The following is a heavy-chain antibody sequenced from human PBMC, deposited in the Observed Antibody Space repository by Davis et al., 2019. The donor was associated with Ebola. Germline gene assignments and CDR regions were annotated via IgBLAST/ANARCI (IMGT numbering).Heavy chain of an antibody. CDR1: GYTFTNYY. D-gene: IGHD5-12*01. Sequence: AASVKVSCKASGYTFTNYYMHWVRQAPGQGLEWMGMINPNDGRTIYAKKFQGRVTVTRDTSTTTVYMDLSSLRSEDTALYYCTTPGGKASGYDVFDIWGQGTMVTVSS. V-gene: IGHV1-46*03. CDR3: TTPGGKASGYDVFDI. J-gene: IGHJ3*02. CDR2: INPNDGRT.